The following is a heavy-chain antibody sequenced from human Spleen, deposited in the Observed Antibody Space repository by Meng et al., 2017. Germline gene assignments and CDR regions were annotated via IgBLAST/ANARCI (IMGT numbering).Heavy chain of an antibody. CDR2: INYSGTT. J-gene: IGHJ4*02. D-gene: IGHD3-22*01. Sequence: QVQLQRVGVGLLKSSGTLSSAGGVYDGSLFGYYWSWIRQPPGKGLEWIGEINYSGTTNYNPSLKSRVTISVDTSNDQFSLQMASVTAADTAVYYCARVDFRGKDHDSIGLGHWGQGTLVTVSS. CDR3: ARVDFRGKDHDSIGLGH. CDR1: DGSLFGYY. V-gene: IGHV4-34*02.